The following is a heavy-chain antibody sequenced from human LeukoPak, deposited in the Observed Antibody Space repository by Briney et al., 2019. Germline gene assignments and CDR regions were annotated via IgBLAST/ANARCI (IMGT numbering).Heavy chain of an antibody. Sequence: SETLSLTCTVSGGSISSGSYYWSWIRQPAGKGLEWIGRIYTSGSTNYNPSLKSRVTISVDTSKNQFSLKLSSVTAADTAVYYCARMYGDYPWFIFDYWGQGTLVTVSS. CDR3: ARMYGDYPWFIFDY. J-gene: IGHJ4*02. D-gene: IGHD4-17*01. CDR1: GGSISSGSYY. CDR2: IYTSGST. V-gene: IGHV4-61*02.